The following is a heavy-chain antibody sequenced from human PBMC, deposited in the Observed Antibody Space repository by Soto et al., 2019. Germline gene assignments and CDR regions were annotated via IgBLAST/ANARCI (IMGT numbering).Heavy chain of an antibody. Sequence: EVQLLESGGGLVQPGGSLRLSCAASGCTFSNDAMSWVRQAPGKGLEWVSAIIRSGDRKYYADSVKGLFTISRDNAKDTLFLQIISLGAEDTAIDYCASLLEVEEGWGQGTLVTVSS. CDR2: IIRSGDRK. J-gene: IGHJ4*02. CDR3: ASLLEVEEG. D-gene: IGHD3-22*01. CDR1: GCTFSNDA. V-gene: IGHV3-23*01.